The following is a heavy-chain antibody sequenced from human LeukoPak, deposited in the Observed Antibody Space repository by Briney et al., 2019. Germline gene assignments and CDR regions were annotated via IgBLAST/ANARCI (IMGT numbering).Heavy chain of an antibody. Sequence: GGSLRLSCVASGFTFGKYWMAWVRQAPGKGLEWLANIEQDGSEEYYLDSVRGRFTVSRDNAKNSLYLQMNSLRAEDTAVYYCAARHRTYYGDLFDYWGQGTLVTVSS. D-gene: IGHD4-17*01. J-gene: IGHJ4*02. V-gene: IGHV3-7*01. CDR2: IEQDGSEE. CDR3: AARHRTYYGDLFDY. CDR1: GFTFGKYW.